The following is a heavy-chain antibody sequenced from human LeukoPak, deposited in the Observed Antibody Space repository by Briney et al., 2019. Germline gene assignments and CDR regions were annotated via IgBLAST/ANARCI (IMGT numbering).Heavy chain of an antibody. CDR3: AREAYDVLTSDWFDP. J-gene: IGHJ5*02. CDR2: INPSRNT. Sequence: SETLSLTCAVFGGSFSGYYWNWIRQPPGKGLEWIGQINPSRNTNYNPSLKSRVTISVDTSKKQFSLKLSSVTAADTAMYYCAREAYDVLTSDWFDPWGQGTLVTVSS. V-gene: IGHV4-34*01. D-gene: IGHD3-9*01. CDR1: GGSFSGYY.